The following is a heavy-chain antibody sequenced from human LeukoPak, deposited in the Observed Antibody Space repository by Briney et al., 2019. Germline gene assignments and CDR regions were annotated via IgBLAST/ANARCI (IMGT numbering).Heavy chain of an antibody. V-gene: IGHV4-4*07. D-gene: IGHD1-26*01. CDR3: GRQGYTASYYFLDY. CDR2: IYNWRTT. CDR1: NGSINSYY. Sequence: PSETLSLTCTVSNGSINSYYWGWVRQPAGKGLEGIGRIYNWRTTNYSPSLKSRLSMSLDTSKNQFYLTLRSVTAADTAVYYCGRQGYTASYYFLDYWSQGSLVTVSS. J-gene: IGHJ4*02.